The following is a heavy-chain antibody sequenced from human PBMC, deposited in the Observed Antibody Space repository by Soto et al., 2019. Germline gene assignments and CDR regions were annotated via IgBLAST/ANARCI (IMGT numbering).Heavy chain of an antibody. D-gene: IGHD5-18*01. CDR1: GGSISSYY. CDR3: ARDLGYSYGYGFDP. V-gene: IGHV4-59*01. CDR2: IYYSGST. J-gene: IGHJ5*02. Sequence: SETLSLTCTVSGGSISSYYWSWIRQPPGKGLEWIGYIYYSGSTNYNPSLKSRVTISVDTSKNQFSLKLSSVTAADTAVYYCARDLGYSYGYGFDPWGQGTLVTVSS.